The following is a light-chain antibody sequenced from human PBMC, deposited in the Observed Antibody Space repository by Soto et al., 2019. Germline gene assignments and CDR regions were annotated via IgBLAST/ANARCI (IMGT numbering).Light chain of an antibody. CDR3: QQYNDWPPET. CDR1: QSISSW. V-gene: IGKV1-5*01. Sequence: DIQMTQSPSTLSASVGDRVTITCRASQSISSWLAWYQQKPGKAPKLLIYDASSLESGVPSRFSGSGSGTEFTLTISSLQPDDFATYYCQQYNDWPPETFGQGTKVEIK. J-gene: IGKJ1*01. CDR2: DAS.